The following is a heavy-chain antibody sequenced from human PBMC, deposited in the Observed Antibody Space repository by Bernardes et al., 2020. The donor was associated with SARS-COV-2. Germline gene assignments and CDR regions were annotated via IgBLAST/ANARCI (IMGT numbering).Heavy chain of an antibody. CDR1: GASISSYS. CDR2: IPDGGNA. V-gene: IGHV4-59*03. D-gene: IGHD6-13*01. Sequence: SETLYLTCPVSGASISSYSWTWLRQPPGKGLEWIGYIPDGGNANYNPSLKSRVTISADQSKNQFSLKLTSLTAAHTAVYYCAGGYQNDYWGPGTLVTVSS. CDR3: AGGYQNDY. J-gene: IGHJ4*01.